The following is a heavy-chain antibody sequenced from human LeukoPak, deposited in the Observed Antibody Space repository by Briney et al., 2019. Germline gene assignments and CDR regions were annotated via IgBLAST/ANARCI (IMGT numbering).Heavy chain of an antibody. Sequence: GGSLRLSCAASGFTYSSYAMSWVRQAPGKGLEWVSAISGSGGSTYYADSVKGRFTISRDNSKNTLYLQMNSLRAEDTAVYYCAKITTYYYDSSGSYDAFDIWGQGTMVTVSS. J-gene: IGHJ3*02. CDR2: ISGSGGST. V-gene: IGHV3-23*01. D-gene: IGHD3-22*01. CDR1: GFTYSSYA. CDR3: AKITTYYYDSSGSYDAFDI.